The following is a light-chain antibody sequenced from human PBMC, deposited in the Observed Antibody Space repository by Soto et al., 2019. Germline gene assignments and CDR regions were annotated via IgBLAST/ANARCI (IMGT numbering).Light chain of an antibody. CDR3: QQYHSFPWT. J-gene: IGKJ1*01. Sequence: DIQMTQSPSTLSASVGDRVTITCRASQSITTWLAWYQQKPGTAVKVLIYDASTLGSGVPSRFSGSRSGTEFTLTISSLQPEDFATYHCQQYHSFPWTFGQGTKVEVK. CDR1: QSITTW. V-gene: IGKV1-5*01. CDR2: DAS.